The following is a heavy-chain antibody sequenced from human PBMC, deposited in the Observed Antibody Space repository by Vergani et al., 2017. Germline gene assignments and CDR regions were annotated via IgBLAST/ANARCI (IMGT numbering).Heavy chain of an antibody. CDR1: GFTFTNFA. Sequence: EVQLLESGGNLVQPGGSLRLSCAASGFTFTNFAMTWVRQAPGEGLEWVSGISGSGGFTYYADSVKGRLTISGDNSKNTMFLQMNNLRAEDTAVYYCAKDNVPGYYDSSGYCDYWGQGTLVTVSS. V-gene: IGHV3-23*01. J-gene: IGHJ4*02. CDR3: AKDNVPGYYDSSGYCDY. CDR2: ISGSGGFT. D-gene: IGHD3-22*01.